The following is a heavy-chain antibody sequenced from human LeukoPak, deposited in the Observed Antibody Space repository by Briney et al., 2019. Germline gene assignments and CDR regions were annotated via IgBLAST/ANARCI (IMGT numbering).Heavy chain of an antibody. Sequence: GGSLRLSCAASGFTFSSYWMSWVRQAPGKGLEWVANIKQDGSEKYYVDSVKGRFTISRDNAKNSLYLQMNSLRAEDTAVYYCAKDMEWLPHNWFDPWGQGTLVTVSS. CDR1: GFTFSSYW. V-gene: IGHV3-7*03. D-gene: IGHD3-3*01. CDR3: AKDMEWLPHNWFDP. J-gene: IGHJ5*02. CDR2: IKQDGSEK.